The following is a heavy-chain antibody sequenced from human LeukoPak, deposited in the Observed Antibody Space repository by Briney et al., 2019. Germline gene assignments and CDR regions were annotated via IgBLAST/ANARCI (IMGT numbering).Heavy chain of an antibody. Sequence: SETLSLTCTVSGYSISSGYYWGWIRQPPGKGLEWIGSIYHSGSTYYNPSLKSRVTISVDTSKNQFSLKLSSVTAADTAVYYRARLYDYATYWGQGTLVTVSS. J-gene: IGHJ4*02. CDR2: IYHSGST. CDR1: GYSISSGYY. D-gene: IGHD4-17*01. V-gene: IGHV4-38-2*02. CDR3: ARLYDYATY.